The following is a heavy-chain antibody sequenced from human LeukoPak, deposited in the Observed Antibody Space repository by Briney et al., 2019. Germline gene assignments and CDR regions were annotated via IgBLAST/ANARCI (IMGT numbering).Heavy chain of an antibody. CDR2: ISSSSSYI. V-gene: IGHV3-21*01. D-gene: IGHD3-3*01. CDR3: AGASYDFWSGYYYYYYYYMDV. J-gene: IGHJ6*03. Sequence: PGGSLRLSCAASGFTFSSYSMNWVRQAPGKGLEWVSSISSSSSYIYYADSVKGRFTISRDNAKNSLYLQMNSLRAEDTAAYYCAGASYDFWSGYYYYYYYYMDVWDKGTTVTVSS. CDR1: GFTFSSYS.